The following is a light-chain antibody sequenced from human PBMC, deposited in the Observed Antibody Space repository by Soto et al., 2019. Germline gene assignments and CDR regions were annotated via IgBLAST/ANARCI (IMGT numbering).Light chain of an antibody. Sequence: QSALTHPRSVSGSPGQPVTISCTGTSSDVGGYNYVSWYQQHPGKAPKVLIYDVSKRPSGVPDRVSGSKSGNTASLTISGLQAEDEADYYCCSYAGSYTLVFGGGTKLTVL. V-gene: IGLV2-11*01. CDR1: SSDVGGYNY. J-gene: IGLJ2*01. CDR2: DVS. CDR3: CSYAGSYTLV.